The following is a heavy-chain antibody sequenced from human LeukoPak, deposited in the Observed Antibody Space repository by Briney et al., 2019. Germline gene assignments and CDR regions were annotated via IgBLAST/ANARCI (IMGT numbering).Heavy chain of an antibody. D-gene: IGHD4-17*01. V-gene: IGHV3-23*01. CDR2: ISGSGKNN. CDR3: AKGHQVTTFYDAFDI. J-gene: IGHJ3*02. Sequence: VGSLRLSCAATGFTVSNHAMSWVRQAPGKWLEWISGISGSGKNNYYVDFVKGRFTISRDNSKNTLYLHMNSLRADDTALYYCAKGHQVTTFYDAFDIWGQGTMVTVSS. CDR1: GFTVSNHA.